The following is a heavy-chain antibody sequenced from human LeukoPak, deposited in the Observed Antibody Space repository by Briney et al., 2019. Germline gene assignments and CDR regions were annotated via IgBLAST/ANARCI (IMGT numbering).Heavy chain of an antibody. CDR1: GGSISSYY. Sequence: PSETLSLTCTVSGGSISSYYWSWIRQPPGRGLEWIGYIYYSGSTNYNPSLKSRVTISVDTSKNQFSLKLSSVTAADTAVYYCARAGSLWFGGWFDPWGQGTLVTVSS. CDR2: IYYSGST. J-gene: IGHJ5*02. CDR3: ARAGSLWFGGWFDP. D-gene: IGHD3-10*01. V-gene: IGHV4-59*01.